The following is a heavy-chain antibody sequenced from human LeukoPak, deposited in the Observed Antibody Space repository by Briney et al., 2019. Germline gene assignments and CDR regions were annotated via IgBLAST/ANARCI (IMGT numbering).Heavy chain of an antibody. V-gene: IGHV4-59*08. Sequence: SETLSLTCTASGGSISSYYWSWIRQPPGKGLEWIGYIYYSGSTNYNPSLKSRVTISVDTSKNQFSLKLSSVTAADTAVYYCARLASYGDYSLYYYYYGMDVWGQGTTVTVSS. CDR3: ARLASYGDYSLYYYYYGMDV. CDR2: IYYSGST. D-gene: IGHD4-17*01. CDR1: GGSISSYY. J-gene: IGHJ6*02.